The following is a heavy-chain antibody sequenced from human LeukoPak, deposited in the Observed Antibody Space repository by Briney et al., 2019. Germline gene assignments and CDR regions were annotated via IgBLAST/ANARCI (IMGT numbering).Heavy chain of an antibody. V-gene: IGHV1-46*02. CDR2: INPSGDST. J-gene: IGHJ4*02. CDR3: ARDRGSSNYWGYFDF. CDR1: GYTFNRYY. Sequence: ASVKVSCKASGYTFNRYYIHWVRQAPGQGLEWMGIINPSGDSTSYAPKLQGRVTMTRDTSTSTVYMELNSLTSEDTAVYYCARDRGSSNYWGYFDFWGQGTLVTVSS. D-gene: IGHD7-27*01.